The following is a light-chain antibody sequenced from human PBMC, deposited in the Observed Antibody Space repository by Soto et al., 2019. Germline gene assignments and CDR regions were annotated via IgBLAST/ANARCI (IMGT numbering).Light chain of an antibody. V-gene: IGKV3-20*01. CDR1: QTVYITY. J-gene: IGKJ2*03. CDR2: GTS. CDR3: QQYGNSPLYS. Sequence: EIVLTQSPGTLSLSPGERATLSCRASQTVYITYLAWYQQKPGQAPRLLLYGTSSRAPGIPDRFSGSGSATDFTLTISRLEPEDFAVYYCQQYGNSPLYSFGQGTKLEI.